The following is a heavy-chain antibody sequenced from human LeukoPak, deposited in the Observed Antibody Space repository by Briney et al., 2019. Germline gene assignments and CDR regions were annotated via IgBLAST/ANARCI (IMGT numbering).Heavy chain of an antibody. CDR1: GFTFSTDT. J-gene: IGHJ4*02. Sequence: GGSLRLSCAASGFTFSTDTIHWVRQAPGKGLEWVAGISYDGSNKYYADSVEGRFTISRDNSKNTLYLQMNSLRAEDTAVYYCARKYGDEGDYWGQGTLVTVSS. D-gene: IGHD4-17*01. V-gene: IGHV3-30-3*01. CDR2: ISYDGSNK. CDR3: ARKYGDEGDY.